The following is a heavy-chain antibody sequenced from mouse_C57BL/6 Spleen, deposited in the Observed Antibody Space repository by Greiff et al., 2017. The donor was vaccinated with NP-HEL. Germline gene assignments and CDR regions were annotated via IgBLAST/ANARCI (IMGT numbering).Heavy chain of an antibody. J-gene: IGHJ4*01. CDR1: GYSFTSYY. Sequence: QVQLQQSGPELVKPGASVKISCKASGYSFTSYYIHWVKQRPGQGLEWIGWIYPGSGNTKYNEKFKGKATLTADTSSSTAYMQLSSLTSEDSAVYYCARYHGSYAMDYWGQGTSVTVSS. CDR2: IYPGSGNT. V-gene: IGHV1-66*01. D-gene: IGHD2-2*01. CDR3: ARYHGSYAMDY.